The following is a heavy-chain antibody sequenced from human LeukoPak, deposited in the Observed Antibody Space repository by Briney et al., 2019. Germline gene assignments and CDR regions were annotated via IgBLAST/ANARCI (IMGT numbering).Heavy chain of an antibody. D-gene: IGHD3-10*01. CDR3: AKASNYYGSGSSRYYYYYMDV. CDR1: GFTLSSYG. V-gene: IGHV3-30*02. Sequence: GGSLRLSCAASGFTLSSYGMHWVRQAPGKGLEWVAFIRYDGSNKYYADSVKGRFTISRDNSKNTLYLQMNSLRAEDTAVYYCAKASNYYGSGSSRYYYYYMDVWGKGTTVTVSS. CDR2: IRYDGSNK. J-gene: IGHJ6*03.